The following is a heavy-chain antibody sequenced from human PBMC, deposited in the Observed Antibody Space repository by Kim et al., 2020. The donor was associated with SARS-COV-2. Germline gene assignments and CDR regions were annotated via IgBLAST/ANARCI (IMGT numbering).Heavy chain of an antibody. CDR3: ARVGSIAAASPYYYGMDV. Sequence: ASVKVSCKASGYTFTSYYMHWVRQAPGQGLEWMGIINPSGGSTSYAQKFQGRVTMTRDTSTSTVYMELSSLRSEDTAVYYCARVGSIAAASPYYYGMDVWGQGATVTVSS. CDR1: GYTFTSYY. J-gene: IGHJ6*02. CDR2: INPSGGST. D-gene: IGHD6-13*01. V-gene: IGHV1-46*01.